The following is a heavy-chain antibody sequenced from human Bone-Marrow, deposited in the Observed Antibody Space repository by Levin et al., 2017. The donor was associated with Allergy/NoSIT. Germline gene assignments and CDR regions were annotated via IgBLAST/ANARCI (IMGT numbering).Heavy chain of an antibody. CDR2: INHSGST. CDR1: GGSFSGYY. J-gene: IGHJ4*02. V-gene: IGHV4-34*01. D-gene: IGHD1-26*01. Sequence: GSLRLSCAVYGGSFSGYYWSWIRQPPGKGLEWIGEINHSGSTNYNPSLKSRVTISVDTSKNQFSLKLRSVTAADTAVYYCARGRVLRGPQGYWGQGTLVTVSS. CDR3: ARGRVLRGPQGY.